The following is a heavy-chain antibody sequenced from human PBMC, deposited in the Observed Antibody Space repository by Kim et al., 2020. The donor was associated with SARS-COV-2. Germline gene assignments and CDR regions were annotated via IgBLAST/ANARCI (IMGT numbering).Heavy chain of an antibody. Sequence: ADSVKDRFTISRDTSKKTVYREMNSLRAEDTAVYYCARDIKFDRFAVFDLWGRGTLVSVSS. V-gene: IGHV3-66*01. J-gene: IGHJ2*01. D-gene: IGHD3-10*01. CDR3: ARDIKFDRFAVFDL.